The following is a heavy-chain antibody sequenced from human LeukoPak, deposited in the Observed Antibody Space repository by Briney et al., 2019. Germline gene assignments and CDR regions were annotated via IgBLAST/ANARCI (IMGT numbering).Heavy chain of an antibody. CDR3: ARDGRATMGLGFDY. Sequence: ASVKVSCKASGYTFTNYYMHWVRQAPGQGLEWMGIIHPSAGSTSYAQKFHGRVTMTRDTSTGAVCMDLSSLRSEDTAVYYCARDGRATMGLGFDYWGQGTLVTVSS. CDR1: GYTFTNYY. D-gene: IGHD3-10*01. CDR2: IHPSAGST. V-gene: IGHV1-46*01. J-gene: IGHJ4*02.